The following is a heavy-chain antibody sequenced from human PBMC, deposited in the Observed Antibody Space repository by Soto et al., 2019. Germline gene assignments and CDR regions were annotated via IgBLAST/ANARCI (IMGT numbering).Heavy chain of an antibody. D-gene: IGHD6-13*01. CDR1: GYTFTSYA. J-gene: IGHJ5*02. Sequence: VASVKVSCRASGYTFTSYAMHWVRQAPGQRLEWMGWINAGNGNTKYSQKFQGRVTITRDTSASTAYMELSSLRSEDTAVYYCARDGDAYSSSWYWWFDPWGQGTLVTVSS. CDR3: ARDGDAYSSSWYWWFDP. CDR2: INAGNGNT. V-gene: IGHV1-3*01.